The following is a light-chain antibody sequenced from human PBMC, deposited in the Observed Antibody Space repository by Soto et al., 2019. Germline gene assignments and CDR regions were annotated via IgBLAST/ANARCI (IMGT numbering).Light chain of an antibody. V-gene: IGKV3-15*01. J-gene: IGKJ1*01. CDR1: QSVSSN. Sequence: EIVMTQSPATLSLSPGGRASLSCRASQSVSSNLAWYQQKPGQAPRLLIYGASTRATGIPARFSGSGSGTEFTLTISSLRSEDFAVYYCQQYNNWPPWTFGQGTKVDIK. CDR3: QQYNNWPPWT. CDR2: GAS.